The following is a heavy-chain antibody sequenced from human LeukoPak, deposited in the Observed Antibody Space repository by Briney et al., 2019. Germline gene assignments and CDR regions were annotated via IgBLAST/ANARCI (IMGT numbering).Heavy chain of an antibody. D-gene: IGHD1-26*01. J-gene: IGHJ4*02. CDR1: GFTFSIYA. CDR3: AKGSKAHPLRGSYLDY. V-gene: IGHV3-23*01. CDR2: ISGSGAST. Sequence: GGSLRLSCAASGFTFSIYAMSWVRQAPEKGLEWVSAISGSGASTYYADSVKGRFTIFRDNSKNTLYLQMNSLRAEDTAVYYCAKGSKAHPLRGSYLDYWGQGTLVTVSS.